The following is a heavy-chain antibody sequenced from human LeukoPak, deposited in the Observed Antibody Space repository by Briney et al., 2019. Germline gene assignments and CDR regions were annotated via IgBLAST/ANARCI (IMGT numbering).Heavy chain of an antibody. CDR1: GASIRNTSFY. D-gene: IGHD3-22*01. Sequence: SETLSLTCAVSGASIRNTSFYWGWIRQPPGKGLQWIASIYSSGTTYYNPSIKSRITLFVDTSKNQVSLKLRSVTAADTAVYYCARADYYDSSGYYPAIDYWGQGTLVTVSS. CDR2: IYSSGTT. CDR3: ARADYYDSSGYYPAIDY. J-gene: IGHJ4*02. V-gene: IGHV4-39*01.